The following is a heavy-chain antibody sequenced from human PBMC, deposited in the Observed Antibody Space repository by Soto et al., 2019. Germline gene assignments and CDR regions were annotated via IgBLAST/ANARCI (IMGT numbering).Heavy chain of an antibody. CDR2: IYYSGST. D-gene: IGHD4-17*01. CDR1: GGSISSYY. J-gene: IGHJ5*02. CDR3: ARGHLSYGDYGIDWFDP. V-gene: IGHV4-59*01. Sequence: SETLSLTCTVSGGSISSYYWSWIRQPPGKGLEWIGYIYYSGSTNYNPSLKSRVTISVDTSKNQFSLKLSSVTAADTAVYYCARGHLSYGDYGIDWFDPWGQGTLVTVSS.